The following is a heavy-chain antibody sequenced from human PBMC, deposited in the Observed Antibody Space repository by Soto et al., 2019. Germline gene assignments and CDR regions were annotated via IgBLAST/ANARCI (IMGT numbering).Heavy chain of an antibody. CDR3: ANDGEVCVSSLHSAIDA. V-gene: IGHV3-30*14. D-gene: IGHD3-16*01. CDR1: GDTFDNFA. J-gene: IGHJ5*02. Sequence: GGSLRLSCAASGDTFDNFAMHWVRQAPGKGLEWVAFISYDGTYKYYADSVRGRFTVYRDNSKSTLFLQMNSLKFEDTAVYVCANDGEVCVSSLHSAIDAWSLGTTLPISS. CDR2: ISYDGTYK.